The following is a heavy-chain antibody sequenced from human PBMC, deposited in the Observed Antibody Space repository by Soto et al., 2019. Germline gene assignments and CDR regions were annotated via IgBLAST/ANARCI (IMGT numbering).Heavy chain of an antibody. Sequence: EVQLVESGGGLVKPGGSLRLSCAASGFTFSSYTMNWVRQAPDKGLEWVSSISSGSNYIYYADSVKGRFTISRDNAKNSLYLQMNSLRAGDTAVYYCARGYGPAHYWGQGTLVTVSS. D-gene: IGHD5-18*01. CDR1: GFTFSSYT. J-gene: IGHJ4*02. CDR3: ARGYGPAHY. CDR2: ISSGSNYI. V-gene: IGHV3-21*01.